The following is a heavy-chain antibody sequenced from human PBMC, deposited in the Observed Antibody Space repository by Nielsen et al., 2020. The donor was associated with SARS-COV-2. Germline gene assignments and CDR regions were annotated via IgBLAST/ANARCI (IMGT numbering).Heavy chain of an antibody. J-gene: IGHJ5*02. Sequence: GESLKISCAASAFTFSRYWMSWVRQAPGKGLQWISYISSSSRYTDYADSVKGRFTISRDNAKDSVYLQMNSLGVDDTAVYYCARGGGYCRGGTCPNWFDPWGQGTLVTVSS. CDR1: AFTFSRYW. CDR2: ISSSSRYT. CDR3: ARGGGYCRGGTCPNWFDP. D-gene: IGHD2-15*01. V-gene: IGHV3-11*05.